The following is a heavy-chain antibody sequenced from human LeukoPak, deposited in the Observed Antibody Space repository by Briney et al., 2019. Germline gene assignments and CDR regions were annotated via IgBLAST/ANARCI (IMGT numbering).Heavy chain of an antibody. CDR2: ISSSSSTI. Sequence: PGGSLRLSCAASGFFFSNYAMTWVRQAPGKGLEWVSYISSSSSTIYYADSVKGRFTISRDNAKNSLYLQMNSLRAEDTAVYYCARVKTGVWDNYFDYWGQGTLVTVSS. V-gene: IGHV3-48*01. CDR3: ARVKTGVWDNYFDY. D-gene: IGHD2-8*01. J-gene: IGHJ4*02. CDR1: GFFFSNYA.